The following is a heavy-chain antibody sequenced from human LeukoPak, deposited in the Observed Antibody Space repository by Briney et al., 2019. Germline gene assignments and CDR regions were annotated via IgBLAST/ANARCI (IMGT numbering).Heavy chain of an antibody. CDR3: ARGADGVSSNSRGWFDP. V-gene: IGHV3-20*04. CDR1: GFTFDDYG. CDR2: IIWNGGST. J-gene: IGHJ5*02. D-gene: IGHD2-15*01. Sequence: GGSLRLSCAASGFTFDDYGMSWVRQAPGKGLEWVSGIIWNGGSTGYADSVRGRFTISRDNAKNSLYLQMNSLRAEDTAVYSCARGADGVSSNSRGWFDPWGQGTLVTVSS.